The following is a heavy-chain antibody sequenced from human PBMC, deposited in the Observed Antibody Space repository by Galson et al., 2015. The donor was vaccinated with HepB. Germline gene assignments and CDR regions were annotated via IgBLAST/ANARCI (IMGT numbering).Heavy chain of an antibody. J-gene: IGHJ4*02. D-gene: IGHD3-3*01. CDR3: AKSAPVWLLFHY. V-gene: IGHV3-30*18. CDR2: ISYDGSNK. Sequence: SLRLSCAASGFTFSSYGMHWVRQAPGKGLEWVAVISYDGSNKYYADSVKGRFTISRDNSKNTLYLQMNSLRAEDTAVYYCAKSAPVWLLFHYWGQGTLVTVSS. CDR1: GFTFSSYG.